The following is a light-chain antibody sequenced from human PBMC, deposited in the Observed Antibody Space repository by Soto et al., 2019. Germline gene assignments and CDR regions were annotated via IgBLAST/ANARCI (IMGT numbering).Light chain of an antibody. J-gene: IGKJ1*01. CDR2: GAS. CDR3: QQYNSWPPGT. Sequence: IVVTHSPATVSVSPGERATLSCRASQSVSSNLAWYQQKPGQAPRLLIYGASTRATGIPARFSGSGSGTEFTLTISSLQSEDFAVYSCQQYNSWPPGTFGQGTKV. V-gene: IGKV3-15*01. CDR1: QSVSSN.